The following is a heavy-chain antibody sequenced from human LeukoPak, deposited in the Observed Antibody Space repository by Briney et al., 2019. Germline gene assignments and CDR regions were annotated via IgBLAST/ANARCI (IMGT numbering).Heavy chain of an antibody. V-gene: IGHV3-30*04. D-gene: IGHD6-13*01. J-gene: IGHJ4*01. CDR2: ISYDGSNK. CDR3: ARDLGIALDY. Sequence: GGSLRLSCAASGFTFNSYAMHWVRQAPGKGLEWVAVISYDGSNKYYADSVKGRFTISRDNSKNTLYLQMNSLRAEDTAVYYCARDLGIALDYWGHGTLVTVSS. CDR1: GFTFNSYA.